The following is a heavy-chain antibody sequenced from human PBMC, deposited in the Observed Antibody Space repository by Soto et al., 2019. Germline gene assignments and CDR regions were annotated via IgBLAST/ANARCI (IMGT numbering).Heavy chain of an antibody. D-gene: IGHD6-13*01. CDR1: GFTFSNYA. CDR2: ISRSGDST. V-gene: IGHV3-23*01. CDR3: ARRSSSWYFDY. J-gene: IGHJ4*02. Sequence: EVQLLESGGGLVQPGGSLRLSCAASGFTFSNYAMNWVRQAPGKGLEWVSAISRSGDSTYYADSVKGRFTISRDNSKNTLYLQMNSLRAEDTAVYYCARRSSSWYFDYWGQGTLVTVSS.